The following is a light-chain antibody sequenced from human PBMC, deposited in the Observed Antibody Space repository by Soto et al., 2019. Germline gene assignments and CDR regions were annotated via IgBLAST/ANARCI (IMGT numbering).Light chain of an antibody. J-gene: IGKJ5*01. Sequence: EIVLTQSPATLSLSPGERATLSCRASQSVSSYLAWYQQKPGQAPRLLIYDASNRATGLPARFSGSGSGTHFTLTISRLEPEVFAVYYCQQRSNWITFGQGTRLEIK. CDR2: DAS. V-gene: IGKV3-11*01. CDR1: QSVSSY. CDR3: QQRSNWIT.